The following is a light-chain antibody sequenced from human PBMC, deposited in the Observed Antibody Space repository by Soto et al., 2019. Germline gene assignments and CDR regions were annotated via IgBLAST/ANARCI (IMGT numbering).Light chain of an antibody. V-gene: IGKV1-5*03. CDR1: QSISNW. J-gene: IGKJ1*01. CDR2: KAS. Sequence: DIQMTQSPSTLSASVGDRVTITCRASQSISNWLAWYQQKPGKVPKLLIYKASSLESEVPSRFSGSGSGTEFTLTISSLQPDDFATYYCQQYNSYSPWTFGQGTKVEIK. CDR3: QQYNSYSPWT.